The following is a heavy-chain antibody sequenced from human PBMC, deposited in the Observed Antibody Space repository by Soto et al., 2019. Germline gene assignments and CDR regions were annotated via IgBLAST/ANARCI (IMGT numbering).Heavy chain of an antibody. CDR3: ATPGFGTLHGLVDV. V-gene: IGHV4-59*08. Sequence: QVRLQESGPGLVKPSETLSLTCTVSGGSITSITNHYCSWIRQPPGKGLEWIGYISYSGHTSYNPSLRSRVILSVDTSKNQVSLNLASVTAADTAVYYCATPGFGTLHGLVDVWGQGTTVTVSS. CDR2: ISYSGHT. CDR1: GGSITSITNHY. D-gene: IGHD1-7*01. J-gene: IGHJ6*02.